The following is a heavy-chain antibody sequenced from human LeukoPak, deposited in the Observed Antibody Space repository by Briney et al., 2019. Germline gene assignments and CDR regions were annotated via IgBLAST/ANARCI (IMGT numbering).Heavy chain of an antibody. V-gene: IGHV4-59*01. Sequence: SETLSLTCTVSGGSISSYYWSWIRQPPGKGLEWIGYIYYSGSTNYSPSLKSRVTISVDTSKNQFSLKLSSVTAADTAVYYRARGGAYCGGDCYPWFDPWGQGTLVTVSS. J-gene: IGHJ5*02. CDR2: IYYSGST. CDR3: ARGGAYCGGDCYPWFDP. CDR1: GGSISSYY. D-gene: IGHD2-21*02.